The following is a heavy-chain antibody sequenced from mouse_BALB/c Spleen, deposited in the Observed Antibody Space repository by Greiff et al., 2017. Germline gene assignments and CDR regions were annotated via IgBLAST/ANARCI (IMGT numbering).Heavy chain of an antibody. J-gene: IGHJ3*01. CDR3: NHYGFAY. V-gene: IGHV14-4*02. CDR2: IDPENGDT. D-gene: IGHD1-1*01. Sequence: EVQLQQSGAELVRSGASVKLSCTASGFNIKDYYMHWVKQRPEQGLEWIGWIDPENGDTEYAPKFQGKATMTADTSSNTAYLQLSSLTSEDTAVYYCNHYGFAYWGQGTLVTVSA. CDR1: GFNIKDYY.